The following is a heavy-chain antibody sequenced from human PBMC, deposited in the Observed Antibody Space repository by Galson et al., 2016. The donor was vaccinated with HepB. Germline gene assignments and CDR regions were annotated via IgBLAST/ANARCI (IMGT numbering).Heavy chain of an antibody. CDR2: TYYRSKWYH. D-gene: IGHD6-19*01. J-gene: IGHJ4*02. CDR3: ARDLNSAWYPLDS. CDR1: GDSVSSNSAA. V-gene: IGHV6-1*01. Sequence: CAISGDSVSSNSAAWNWIRQSPSRGLEWLGRTYYRSKWYHDYAVSVKSRITINPDTSKNRFSLHLNSVTPEDTAVYYCARDLNSAWYPLDSWGQGTLVTVSS.